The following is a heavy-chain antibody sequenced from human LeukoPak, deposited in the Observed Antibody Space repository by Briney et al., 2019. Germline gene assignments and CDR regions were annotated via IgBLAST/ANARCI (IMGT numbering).Heavy chain of an antibody. J-gene: IGHJ6*02. CDR2: ISSSGSFV. CDR3: ARDSTYYYGMDV. CDR1: GFTFNTYS. V-gene: IGHV3-21*01. Sequence: GGSLRLSCAASGFTFNTYSMTWVRQAPGKGLEWVSSISSSGSFVYYADSVTGRCTISRDNAKNSLYLQVSSLRAEDTAVYYCARDSTYYYGMDVWGQGTTVTVSS.